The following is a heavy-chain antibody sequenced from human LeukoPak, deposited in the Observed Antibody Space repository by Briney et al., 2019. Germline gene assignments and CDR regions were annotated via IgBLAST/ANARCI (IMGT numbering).Heavy chain of an antibody. CDR1: GYTFTSCY. CDR2: INPSGGST. Sequence: ASVKVSCKASGYTFTSCYMHWVRQAPGQGLEWMGIINPSGGSTSYAQKFQGRVTMTRDTSTSTVYMELSSLRSEDTAVYYCVMYYYDSSGPGDWGQGTLVTVSS. D-gene: IGHD3-22*01. V-gene: IGHV1-46*01. J-gene: IGHJ4*02. CDR3: VMYYYDSSGPGD.